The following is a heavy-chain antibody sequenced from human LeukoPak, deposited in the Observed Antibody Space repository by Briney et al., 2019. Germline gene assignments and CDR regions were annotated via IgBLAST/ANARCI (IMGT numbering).Heavy chain of an antibody. CDR2: VSYDGSKK. Sequence: GGSLRLSCAASGFTFSSSAMHWVRQAPGKGLEWVAIVSYDGSKKYYADSVKGRFTISRDNSKNTLYLQMNSLIAEDTAVYYCARDMYYYDSSGYFFDYWGQGTLVTVSS. CDR3: ARDMYYYDSSGYFFDY. J-gene: IGHJ4*02. CDR1: GFTFSSSA. D-gene: IGHD3-22*01. V-gene: IGHV3-30-3*01.